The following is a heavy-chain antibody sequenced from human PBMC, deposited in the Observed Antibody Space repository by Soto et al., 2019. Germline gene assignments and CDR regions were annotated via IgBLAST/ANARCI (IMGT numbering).Heavy chain of an antibody. CDR2: MNPNSGNT. V-gene: IGHV1-8*01. CDR3: AGEYSSGWSKD. Sequence: QVQLVQSGAEVKKPGASVKVSCKASGYTFTSYDINWVRQATGQGLEWMGWMNPNSGNTGYAQKSHGRGTMTRNTSISTAYMGLSSLRSEDTAVYYCAGEYSSGWSKDWGQGTLVTVSS. J-gene: IGHJ4*02. D-gene: IGHD6-19*01. CDR1: GYTFTSYD.